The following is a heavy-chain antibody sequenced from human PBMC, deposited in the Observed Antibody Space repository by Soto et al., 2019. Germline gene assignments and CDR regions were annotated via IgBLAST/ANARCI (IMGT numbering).Heavy chain of an antibody. D-gene: IGHD5-12*01. CDR2: TTGSGGTA. Sequence: EVQLLESGGGLVQPGGSLRLSCAASILSFDIYAMSWVRQAPGKGLEWVSATTGSGGTAYYAGSVKGRFTISRDNSKNTLYLQMDSLRAEDTAAYYCAKHSGYDHYYGMDVWGQGTTVTVSS. CDR1: ILSFDIYA. V-gene: IGHV3-23*01. J-gene: IGHJ6*02. CDR3: AKHSGYDHYYGMDV.